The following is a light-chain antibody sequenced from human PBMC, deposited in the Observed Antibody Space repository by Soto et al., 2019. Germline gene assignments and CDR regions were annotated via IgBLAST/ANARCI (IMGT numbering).Light chain of an antibody. Sequence: AIQMTQSPTSLSASVGYRVIIPCRASPDISKDLGWYQQKPGKAPKFLIYSATSTQSGVPSTFSGSGFGTDFTLTISRLQPEDFAPYYCLQDHDYPRTFGQGTKVEF. CDR3: LQDHDYPRT. CDR2: SAT. V-gene: IGKV1-6*01. CDR1: PDISKD. J-gene: IGKJ1*01.